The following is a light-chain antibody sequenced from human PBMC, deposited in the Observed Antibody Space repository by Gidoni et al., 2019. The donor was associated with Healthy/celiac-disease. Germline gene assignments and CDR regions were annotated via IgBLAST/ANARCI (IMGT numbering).Light chain of an antibody. V-gene: IGKV3-11*01. J-gene: IGKJ4*01. CDR1: QGVSSY. CDR3: QQRSNWPLT. CDR2: DAS. Sequence: EIVWTQSPATLSLSPGERSTLSCRASQGVSSYLAWYQQNPGQAHRLLIYDASNRATGLPARFSGSGSGTDFTLTISSLEPEYFAVYYCQQRSNWPLTFGGGTKVEIK.